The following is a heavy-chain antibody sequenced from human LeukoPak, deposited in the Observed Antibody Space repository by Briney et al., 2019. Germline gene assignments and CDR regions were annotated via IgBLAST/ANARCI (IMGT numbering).Heavy chain of an antibody. V-gene: IGHV3-23*01. D-gene: IGHD3-10*01. CDR3: AKDVGFGSGSYYHFDY. CDR2: ISGSGEIT. CDR1: GFTFSNYY. Sequence: GGSLRLSCAASGFTFSNYYMNWVRQAPGKGLEWVSAISGSGEITYYADSVKGRFTISRDKSKNTLYLQMNSLRTEDTATYYCAKDVGFGSGSYYHFDYWGQGTLVTVSS. J-gene: IGHJ4*02.